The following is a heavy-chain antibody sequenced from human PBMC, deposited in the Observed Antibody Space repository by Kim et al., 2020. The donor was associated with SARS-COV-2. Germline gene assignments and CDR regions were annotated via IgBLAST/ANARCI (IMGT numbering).Heavy chain of an antibody. Sequence: SETLSLTCTVSGGSISSSSYYWGWIRQPPGKGLEWIGSIYYSGSTYYNPSLKSRVTISVDTSKNQFSLKLSSVTAADTAVYYCARRVLRYFDWLLSGWGGAYFAYWGQGTLVTDS. CDR2: IYYSGST. CDR3: ARRVLRYFDWLLSGWGGAYFAY. V-gene: IGHV4-39*01. CDR1: GGSISSSSYY. J-gene: IGHJ4*02. D-gene: IGHD3-9*01.